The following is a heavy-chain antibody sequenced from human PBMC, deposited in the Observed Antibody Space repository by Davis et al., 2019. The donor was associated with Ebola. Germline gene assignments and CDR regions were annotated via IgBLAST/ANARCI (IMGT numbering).Heavy chain of an antibody. CDR2: ISYVESHK. Sequence: GESLKISCAASGFTFSSFAMHWVRQAPGKGLEWVALISYVESHKYYADSVKGRFTISRDNSRNTLYLQMNSLRPEDTAVYYCGREVGSSGWYWGFDHGGQGTLVTVSS. V-gene: IGHV3-30*04. J-gene: IGHJ4*02. CDR1: GFTFSSFA. CDR3: GREVGSSGWYWGFDH. D-gene: IGHD6-19*01.